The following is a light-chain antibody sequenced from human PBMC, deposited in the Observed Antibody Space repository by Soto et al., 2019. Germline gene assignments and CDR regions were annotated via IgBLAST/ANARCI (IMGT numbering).Light chain of an antibody. V-gene: IGLV2-8*01. CDR1: SSDVGGYNY. CDR2: DVS. CDR3: RSYAGSNNFVV. J-gene: IGLJ2*01. Sequence: QSVLTQPPSASGSPGQSVTISCTGTSSDVGGYNYVSWYQQHPGKAPKLMIYDVSKRPSGVPDRFSGSKSGNTASLTVSGLQAEDEADYYCRSYAGSNNFVVFGGGTKLTVL.